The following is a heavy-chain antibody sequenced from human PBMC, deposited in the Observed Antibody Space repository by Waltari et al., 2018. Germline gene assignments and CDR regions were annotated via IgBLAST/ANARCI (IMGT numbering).Heavy chain of an antibody. CDR2: IIPIFGTA. Sequence: QVQLVQSGAEVKKPGSSVQVSCQASGGTFSSYAISWVRPAPGQGLEWMGRIIPIFGTANYAQKFQGRVTITADKSTSTAYMELSSLRSEDTAVYYCARDLVSSSWISDPNWFDPWGQGTLVTVSS. J-gene: IGHJ5*02. CDR3: ARDLVSSSWISDPNWFDP. D-gene: IGHD6-13*01. CDR1: GGTFSSYA. V-gene: IGHV1-69*08.